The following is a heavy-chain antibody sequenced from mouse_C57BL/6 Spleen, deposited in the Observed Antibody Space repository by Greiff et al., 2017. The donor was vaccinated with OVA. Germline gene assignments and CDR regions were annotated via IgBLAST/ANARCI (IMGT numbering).Heavy chain of an antibody. D-gene: IGHD1-1*01. CDR2: IYPGDGDT. J-gene: IGHJ2*01. Sequence: VQLQQSGPELVKPGASVKISCKASGYAFSSSWMNWVKQRPGKGLEWIGRIYPGDGDTNYNGKFKGKATLTADKSSSTAYMQLSSLTSEDSAVYFCARSYYYGSGDYFDYWGQGTTLTVSS. CDR1: GYAFSSSW. CDR3: ARSYYYGSGDYFDY. V-gene: IGHV1-82*01.